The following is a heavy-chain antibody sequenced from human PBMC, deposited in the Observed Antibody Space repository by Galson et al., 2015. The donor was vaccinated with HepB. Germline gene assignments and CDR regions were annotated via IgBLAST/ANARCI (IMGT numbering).Heavy chain of an antibody. D-gene: IGHD3-22*01. Sequence: SLRLSCAASGFTFSSYAMHWVRQAPGKGLEWVAVISYDGSNKYYADSVKGRFTISRDNSKNTLYLQMNSLRAEDTAVYYCARDSRYYYDSSGYHLDYWGQGTLVTVSS. CDR3: ARDSRYYYDSSGYHLDY. J-gene: IGHJ4*02. V-gene: IGHV3-30*04. CDR2: ISYDGSNK. CDR1: GFTFSSYA.